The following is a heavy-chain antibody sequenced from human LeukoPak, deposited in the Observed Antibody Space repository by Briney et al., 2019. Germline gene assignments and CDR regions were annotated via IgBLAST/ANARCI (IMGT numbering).Heavy chain of an antibody. V-gene: IGHV1-2*02. CDR2: INPNSGGT. Sequence: GASVKVSCKASGYTFTGYYMHWVRQAPGQGLEWMGWINPNSGGTNYAQKFQGRVTMTRDTSISTAYMELSRLRSDDTAVYYCAREIAVAGTPAFDIWGQGTMVTVSS. CDR3: AREIAVAGTPAFDI. J-gene: IGHJ3*02. D-gene: IGHD6-19*01. CDR1: GYTFTGYY.